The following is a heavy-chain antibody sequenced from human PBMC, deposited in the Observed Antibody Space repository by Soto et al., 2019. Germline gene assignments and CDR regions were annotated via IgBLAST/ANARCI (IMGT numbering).Heavy chain of an antibody. J-gene: IGHJ2*01. CDR1: GGSITSGGYS. CDR3: AQGGATTVAPFWYFDV. Sequence: QLQLQESGSGLIKTSETLSLTCTVSGGSITSGGYSWSWVRQPPGKGPEWIGYIVWGGNSHHNPSLKGRVTISIARSRNKFSLKLRSVTAADTATYFCAQGGATTVAPFWYFDVGGRGALVTVSS. D-gene: IGHD4-17*01. CDR2: IVWGGNS. V-gene: IGHV4-30-2*01.